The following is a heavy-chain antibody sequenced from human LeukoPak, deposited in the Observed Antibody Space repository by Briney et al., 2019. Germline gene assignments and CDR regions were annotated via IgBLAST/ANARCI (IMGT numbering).Heavy chain of an antibody. V-gene: IGHV1-2*06. CDR2: INPNTGGT. J-gene: IGHJ5*02. D-gene: IGHD3-10*01. Sequence: ASVKVSCKASGYTFTGYYIHWVRQAPGQGLEWMGRINPNTGGTNYAQKFQGRVTMTRDTSTSTAYMELSRLTSDDTAVYYCAREPMVRDFNWFDPWGQGTLVTVSS. CDR3: AREPMVRDFNWFDP. CDR1: GYTFTGYY.